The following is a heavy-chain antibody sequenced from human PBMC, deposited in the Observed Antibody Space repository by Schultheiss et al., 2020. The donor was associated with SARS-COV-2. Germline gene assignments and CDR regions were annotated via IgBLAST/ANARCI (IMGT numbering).Heavy chain of an antibody. CDR1: GGSISSGGYY. J-gene: IGHJ6*02. Sequence: SQTLSLTCTVSGGSISSGGYYWSWIRQHPGKGLEWIGSIYTSGSTNYNPSLKSRVTISVDTSKNQFSLKLSSVTAADTAVYYCARGGSSGWYGVDYYGMDVWGQGTTVTVSS. V-gene: IGHV4-61*08. CDR3: ARGGSSGWYGVDYYGMDV. CDR2: IYTSGST. D-gene: IGHD6-19*01.